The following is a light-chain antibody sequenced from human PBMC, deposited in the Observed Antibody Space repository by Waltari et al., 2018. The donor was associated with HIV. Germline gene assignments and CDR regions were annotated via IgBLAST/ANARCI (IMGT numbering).Light chain of an antibody. Sequence: QSVLTQPPSASGTPGQTVTISCSGSRSNIGSNTVNWYQHLPGTAPKLLIYSNNVRPSGVPDRFSGFKSGTSAALAISGLQSQDEADDYCTTWDDRLNALVFGGGTEVTVL. J-gene: IGLJ3*02. CDR3: TTWDDRLNALV. CDR1: RSNIGSNT. CDR2: SNN. V-gene: IGLV1-44*01.